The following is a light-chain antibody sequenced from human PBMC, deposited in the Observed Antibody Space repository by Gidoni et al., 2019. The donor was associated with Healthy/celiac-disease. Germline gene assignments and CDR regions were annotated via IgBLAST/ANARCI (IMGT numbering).Light chain of an antibody. J-gene: IGKJ4*01. CDR1: QGISRY. CDR2: AAS. V-gene: IGKV1-9*01. Sequence: DIQLTQSPSFLSASVGDRVTITCRASQGISRYLAWYQQKQGKAPKLLIYAASTLHSGVPSRFSGSGSGTEFTLTISSLQPEDFATYYCQQLNSYPSLFGGGTKVEIK. CDR3: QQLNSYPSL.